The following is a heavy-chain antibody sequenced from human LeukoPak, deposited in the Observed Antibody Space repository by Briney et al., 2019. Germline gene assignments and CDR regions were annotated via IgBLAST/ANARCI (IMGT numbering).Heavy chain of an antibody. J-gene: IGHJ4*02. D-gene: IGHD3-16*02. Sequence: SETLSLTCAVYGGSFSGYYWSWIRQPPGNGLEWIGEINHSGSTNYNPSLKSRVTISVDTSKNQFSLKLSSVTAADTAVYYCARGGHDYVWGSYRKPFDYWGQGTLVTVSS. CDR2: INHSGST. CDR1: GGSFSGYY. CDR3: ARGGHDYVWGSYRKPFDY. V-gene: IGHV4-34*01.